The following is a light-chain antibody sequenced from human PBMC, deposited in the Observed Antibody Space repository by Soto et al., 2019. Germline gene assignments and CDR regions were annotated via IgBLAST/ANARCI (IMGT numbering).Light chain of an antibody. J-gene: IGLJ2*01. CDR2: DVS. V-gene: IGLV2-14*03. CDR3: ASYASSNTVL. Sequence: QSALTQPASVSGSPGQSITISCTGTSSDIGAYNYVSWYQQHPGKAPKLMIYDVSARPSGVSNRFSGSKSGNTASLTISGLQAEDEADYYCASYASSNTVLFGGGTKLTVL. CDR1: SSDIGAYNY.